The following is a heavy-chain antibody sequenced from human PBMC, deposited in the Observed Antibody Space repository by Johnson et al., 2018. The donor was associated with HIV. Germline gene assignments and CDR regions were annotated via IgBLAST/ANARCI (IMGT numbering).Heavy chain of an antibody. J-gene: IGHJ3*02. V-gene: IGHV3-30-3*01. CDR1: GFTFSSYA. D-gene: IGHD2-21*02. CDR2: ISYDGSNK. Sequence: QMLLVESGGGVVRPGRSLRLSCAASGFTFSSYAMHWVRQAPGKGLEWVAVISYDGSNKYYADSVKGRFTISRDNSKNTLYLQMNSLRAEDTAVYYCARLSEHIVVVTAWADAFDIWGQGTMVTVSS. CDR3: ARLSEHIVVVTAWADAFDI.